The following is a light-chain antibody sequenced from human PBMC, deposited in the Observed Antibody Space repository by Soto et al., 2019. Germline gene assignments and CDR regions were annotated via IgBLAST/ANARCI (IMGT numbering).Light chain of an antibody. CDR1: QSVSSD. J-gene: IGKJ5*01. CDR2: GAF. V-gene: IGKV3-15*01. Sequence: EIVMTQSPVTLSVSPGERATLSCRASQSVSSDLAWYQQKPGQAPRLLIYGAFNRATGVPVRFSGSGSGTECTLTISSLQSEASAVYYCQQYNNWPPITFGQGTRLEIK. CDR3: QQYNNWPPIT.